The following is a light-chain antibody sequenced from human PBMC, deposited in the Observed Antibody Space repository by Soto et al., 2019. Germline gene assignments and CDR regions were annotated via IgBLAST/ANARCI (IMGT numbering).Light chain of an antibody. CDR3: QQYGDSPRS. CDR1: RSLSSDY. CDR2: HAS. V-gene: IGKV3-20*01. J-gene: IGKJ1*01. Sequence: VLMQSPDTLSLSPGARATLSCRASRSLSSDYLAWYQQTPGQAPRLLFYHASRRATGTPDRFSVSGSGTDFTLTISRLEPGDFAVYYCQQYGDSPRSFGQGTKVDSK.